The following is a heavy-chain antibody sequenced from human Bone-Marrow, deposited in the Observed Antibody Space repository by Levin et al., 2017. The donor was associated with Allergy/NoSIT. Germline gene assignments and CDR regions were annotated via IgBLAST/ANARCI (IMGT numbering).Heavy chain of an antibody. CDR1: GFTFSSYA. J-gene: IGHJ5*02. CDR3: ARDGAVYGWTQPNWFDP. Sequence: PGGSLRLSCAASGFTFSSYAMHWVRQAPGKGLEWVAVISYDGSNKYYADSVKGRFTISRDNSKNTLYLQMNSLRAEDTAVYYCARDGAVYGWTQPNWFDPWGQGTLVTVSS. D-gene: IGHD2-8*02. V-gene: IGHV3-30-3*01. CDR2: ISYDGSNK.